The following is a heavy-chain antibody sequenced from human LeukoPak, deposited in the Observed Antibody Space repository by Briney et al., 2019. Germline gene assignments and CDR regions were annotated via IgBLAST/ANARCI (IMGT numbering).Heavy chain of an antibody. CDR1: GGSISSYY. D-gene: IGHD6-19*01. V-gene: IGHV4-59*05. CDR2: IYYSGST. CDR3: ARHSFIAVAGIKSWFDP. J-gene: IGHJ5*02. Sequence: SETLSLTCTVSGGSISSYYWSWIRQPAGKGLEWIGSIYYSGSTYYNPSLKSRVTISVDTSKNQFSLKLSSVTAADTAVYYCARHSFIAVAGIKSWFDPWGQGTLVTVSS.